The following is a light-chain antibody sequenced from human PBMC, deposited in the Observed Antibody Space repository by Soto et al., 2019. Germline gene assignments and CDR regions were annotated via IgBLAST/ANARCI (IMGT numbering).Light chain of an antibody. J-gene: IGKJ2*01. Sequence: DIQMTQSPSSLSASVGDRVTITCRASQHIRNLLNWYQQKPGKAPRLLISDTSNLETGVPSRLRGSGSETDVTLSITSLQPEGVATYFCQQDDDLPTFGQGTKV. CDR3: QQDDDLPT. CDR1: QHIRNL. CDR2: DTS. V-gene: IGKV1-33*01.